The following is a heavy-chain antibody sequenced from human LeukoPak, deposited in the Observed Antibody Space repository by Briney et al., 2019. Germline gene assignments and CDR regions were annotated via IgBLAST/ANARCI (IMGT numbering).Heavy chain of an antibody. CDR2: INPNSGGT. J-gene: IGHJ6*03. CDR1: GYTFTGYY. CDR3: ARYGPKYYFYYMDV. V-gene: IGHV1-2*02. D-gene: IGHD2/OR15-2a*01. Sequence: GASVKVSCKASGYTFTGYYMHWVRQAPGQGLEWVGWINPNSGGTNYALKFQGRVTMTRDTSISTAYMELSRLRSDDTAVYYCARYGPKYYFYYMDVWGNGTVVTVSS.